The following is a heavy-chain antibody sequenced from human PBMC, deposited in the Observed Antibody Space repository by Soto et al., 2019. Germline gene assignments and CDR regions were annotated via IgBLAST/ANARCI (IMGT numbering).Heavy chain of an antibody. V-gene: IGHV3-74*01. CDR3: ARGWVEGLSRQPPSDF. Sequence: EVHLVESGGGLVQPGGSLRLSCAASGFTFNTHWMHWVRQAPGKGLVWVSRINSDGSATSHAESVKGRFTISRDNAKNTLYLHMNRLRAEDSAVYYCARGWVEGLSRQPPSDFWGQGTLVTVSS. D-gene: IGHD3-3*01. CDR1: GFTFNTHW. J-gene: IGHJ4*02. CDR2: INSDGSAT.